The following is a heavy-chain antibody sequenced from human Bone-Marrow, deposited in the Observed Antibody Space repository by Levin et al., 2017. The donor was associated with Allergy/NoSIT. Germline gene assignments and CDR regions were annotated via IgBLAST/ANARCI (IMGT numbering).Heavy chain of an antibody. CDR2: ISDEGSAQ. D-gene: IGHD6-13*01. V-gene: IGHV3-30*18. CDR1: GFTFSSYG. J-gene: IGHJ4*02. Sequence: GGSLRLSCAASGFTFSSYGMHWVRQAPGKGLEWVTIISDEGSAQYYADSVKGRFTISRDNSKNTVYLQMNSLRAEDTAVYYCAKGGSNSWYGLDYWGQGTLVAVSS. CDR3: AKGGSNSWYGLDY.